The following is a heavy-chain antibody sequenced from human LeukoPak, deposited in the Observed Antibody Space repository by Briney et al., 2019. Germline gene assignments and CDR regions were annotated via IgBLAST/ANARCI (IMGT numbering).Heavy chain of an antibody. CDR1: GFTISSYS. CDR3: ARAGGSTVSHSDY. D-gene: IGHD4-17*01. V-gene: IGHV3-21*01. J-gene: IGHJ4*02. Sequence: GGSLRLSCAASGFTISSYSMNWIRQAPGKGLEWVSSFSSSTSYIYYADSVKGRFTISKDNAKNSLYLQMNSLRAEDTAVYYCARAGGSTVSHSDYWGQGTLVTVSS. CDR2: FSSSTSYI.